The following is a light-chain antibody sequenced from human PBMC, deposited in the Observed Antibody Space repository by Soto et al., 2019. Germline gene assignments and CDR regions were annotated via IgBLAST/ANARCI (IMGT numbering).Light chain of an antibody. CDR3: GTWDNSLSAGV. Sequence: QSVLTQPPSVSAAPGQRVTISCSGSTSNIGSNSVSWYQQLPGTAPKLLIYDNNQRPSGIPDGFSGSKSGTSATLGITGLQPGDEADYYCGTWDNSLSAGVFGGGTKLTVL. CDR2: DNN. V-gene: IGLV1-51*01. CDR1: TSNIGSNS. J-gene: IGLJ3*02.